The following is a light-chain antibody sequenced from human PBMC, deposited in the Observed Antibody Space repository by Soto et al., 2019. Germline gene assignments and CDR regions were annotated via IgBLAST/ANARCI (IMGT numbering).Light chain of an antibody. V-gene: IGLV2-14*01. CDR1: SSDVGGYNY. CDR3: SSYTSSSTLVV. J-gene: IGLJ2*01. CDR2: EVT. Sequence: QSALTQPASVSGSPGQSITISCTGTSSDVGGYNYVSWYQQHPGKAPKLMIYEVTYRPSGVSNRFSGSKSGNTASLTISGLQAEDEADYYCSSYTSSSTLVVFGGGTKLPV.